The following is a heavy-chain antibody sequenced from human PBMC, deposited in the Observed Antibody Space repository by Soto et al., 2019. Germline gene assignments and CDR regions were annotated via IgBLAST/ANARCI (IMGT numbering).Heavy chain of an antibody. V-gene: IGHV4-30-4*01. Sequence: QVQLQESGPGLVKPSQTLSLTCTVSGGSISSGDYYWSWIRQPPGKGLEWIGYIYYSGSTYYNPSLKSRVTISVDTSKNQFSLKLSSVTAADTAVYYCARAFYDSSGYYQWGFDYWGQGTLVTVSS. CDR3: ARAFYDSSGYYQWGFDY. D-gene: IGHD3-22*01. CDR1: GGSISSGDYY. CDR2: IYYSGST. J-gene: IGHJ4*02.